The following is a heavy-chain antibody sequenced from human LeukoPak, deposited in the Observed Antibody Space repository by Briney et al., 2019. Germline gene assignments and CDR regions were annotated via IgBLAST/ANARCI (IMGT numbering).Heavy chain of an antibody. CDR3: AKGKWNKLEVFDY. V-gene: IGHV3-23*01. D-gene: IGHD1/OR15-1a*01. CDR2: ISNSGDNT. Sequence: PGGSLRLSCAASGFTFSRYAMSWVHQAPGKGLEWVSVISNSGDNTYYADSVKGRFTISRDNSKNTLWLQMNGLRAEDTGVFYCAKGKWNKLEVFDYWGEGTLVTVSS. J-gene: IGHJ4*02. CDR1: GFTFSRYA.